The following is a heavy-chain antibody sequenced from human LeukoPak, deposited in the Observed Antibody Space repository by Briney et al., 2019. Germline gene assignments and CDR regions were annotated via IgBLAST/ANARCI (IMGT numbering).Heavy chain of an antibody. Sequence: GESLEICCEGSGCSFTSFWMGGVRQMPGKGLEWVGIVYPGDSDTRYSPSFQGQVTTSADKSISTAYPQWSSLKASDTAMYYCARQHGDYEYFQHWGQGTLVTVSS. D-gene: IGHD4-17*01. CDR1: GCSFTSFW. J-gene: IGHJ1*01. CDR2: VYPGDSDT. V-gene: IGHV5-51*01. CDR3: ARQHGDYEYFQH.